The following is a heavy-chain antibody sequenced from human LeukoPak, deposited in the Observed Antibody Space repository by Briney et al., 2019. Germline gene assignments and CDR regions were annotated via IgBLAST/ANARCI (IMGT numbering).Heavy chain of an antibody. CDR3: ARAPELAGYIPGFDY. V-gene: IGHV4-34*01. CDR1: GGSFSGYY. Sequence: PSETLSLTCAVYGGSFSGYYWSWIRQPPGKGLEWIGEINHSGSTNYNPSLKSRVTISVDTSKNQFSLKLSSVTAADTSVYYCARAPELAGYIPGFDYWGQGTLVTVSS. J-gene: IGHJ4*02. D-gene: IGHD5-24*01. CDR2: INHSGST.